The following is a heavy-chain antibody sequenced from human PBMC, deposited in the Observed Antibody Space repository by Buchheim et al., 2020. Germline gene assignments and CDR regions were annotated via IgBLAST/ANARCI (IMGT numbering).Heavy chain of an antibody. J-gene: IGHJ4*02. Sequence: EVQLVESGGGLVQPGGSLRLSCAASGFTFSSYWMSWVRQAPGKGLEWVANIKQDGSEKYYVDSVKGRFTISRDNAKNSLYLQMNSRSAEDTTVYYCARVEYSYVFRNFDYWGQGTLGTVSS. CDR2: IKQDGSEK. CDR3: ARVEYSYVFRNFDY. CDR1: GFTFSSYW. D-gene: IGHD5-18*01. V-gene: IGHV3-7*01.